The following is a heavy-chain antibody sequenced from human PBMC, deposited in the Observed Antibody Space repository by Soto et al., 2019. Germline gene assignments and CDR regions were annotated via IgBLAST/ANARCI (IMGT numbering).Heavy chain of an antibody. CDR3: ARGGSGFLSDY. D-gene: IGHD3-16*01. J-gene: IGHJ4*02. CDR1: GGSVSSGSYY. CDR2: IYYSGST. Sequence: SETLSLTCTVSGGSVSSGSYYWSWIRQPPGKGLEWIGYIYYSGSTNYNPSLKSRVTISVDTSKNQFSLKLSSVTAADTAVYYCARGGSGFLSDYWGQGTLVTVSS. V-gene: IGHV4-61*01.